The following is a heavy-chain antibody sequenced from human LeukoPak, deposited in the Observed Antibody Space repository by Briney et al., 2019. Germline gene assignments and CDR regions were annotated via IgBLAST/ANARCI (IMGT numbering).Heavy chain of an antibody. V-gene: IGHV3-33*05. Sequence: PGRSLRLSCTASGFTFSNYAMHWVRQASGKGLEWVAVISYDGSNKYYADSVKGRFTISRDNSKNTLYLQMNSLRAEDTAVYYCAKDELFLGDYGPLYSFDYWGQGTLVTVSS. J-gene: IGHJ4*02. CDR1: GFTFSNYA. D-gene: IGHD4/OR15-4a*01. CDR2: ISYDGSNK. CDR3: AKDELFLGDYGPLYSFDY.